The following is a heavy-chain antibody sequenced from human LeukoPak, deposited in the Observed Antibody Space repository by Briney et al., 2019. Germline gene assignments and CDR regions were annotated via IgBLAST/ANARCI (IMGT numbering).Heavy chain of an antibody. CDR1: GGSFSGYY. D-gene: IGHD6-19*01. J-gene: IGHJ6*02. CDR3: ASSGWYPYYYYGMDV. Sequence: PSETLSLTCAVYGGSFSGYYWSWIRQPPGKGLEWIGEINHSGSTNYNPSLKSRVTISVDTSKNQFSLKLSSVTAADTAVYYCASSGWYPYYYYGMDVWGQGTTVTVSS. V-gene: IGHV4-34*01. CDR2: INHSGST.